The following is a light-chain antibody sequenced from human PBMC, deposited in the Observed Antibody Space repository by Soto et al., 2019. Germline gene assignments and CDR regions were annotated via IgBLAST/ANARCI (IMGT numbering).Light chain of an antibody. CDR2: TTS. V-gene: IGKV1-39*01. CDR3: QQSNRPPPT. Sequence: DIQMTQSPSSLSASVGDKVTITCRASQSINNYLNWYQQKPGKAPKLLIYTTSSLQSGVPSRFSGSASGTDFTITISSLQHEDVANYYRQQSNRPPPTFGQGTKLEI. J-gene: IGKJ2*01. CDR1: QSINNY.